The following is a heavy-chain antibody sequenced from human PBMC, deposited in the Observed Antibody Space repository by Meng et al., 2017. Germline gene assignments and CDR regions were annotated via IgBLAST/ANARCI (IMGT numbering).Heavy chain of an antibody. CDR3: ARAIAVPVITIDY. CDR1: GCSGTCGGYY. J-gene: IGHJ4*02. V-gene: IGHV4-61*08. CDR2: IYYSGSS. D-gene: IGHD6-19*01. Sequence: QVHLPLSGSGLLRSAESLSLSFTGIGCSGTCGGYYWSWIRPPPGKGLEWIWYIYYSGSSIYNPSLKRRVSILFNTSKNQFLLKLISVPAADTAVYYCARAIAVPVITIDYWGQGTLVTVSS.